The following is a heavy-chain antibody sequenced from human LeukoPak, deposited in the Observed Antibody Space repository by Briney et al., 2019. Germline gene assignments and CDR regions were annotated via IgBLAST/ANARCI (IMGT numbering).Heavy chain of an antibody. V-gene: IGHV3-9*01. Sequence: GRSLRLSCAASGFTFDDYAMHWVRHAPGKGLEWVSGISWNSGSIGYADSVKGRFTISRDNAKDSLYLQMNSLRAEDTAVYYCAKDISPDYGGNTQAPDYWGQGTLVTVSS. D-gene: IGHD4-23*01. CDR2: ISWNSGSI. J-gene: IGHJ4*02. CDR3: AKDISPDYGGNTQAPDY. CDR1: GFTFDDYA.